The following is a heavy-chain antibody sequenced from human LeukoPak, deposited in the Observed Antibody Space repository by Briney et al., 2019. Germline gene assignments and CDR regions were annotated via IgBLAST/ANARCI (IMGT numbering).Heavy chain of an antibody. CDR1: GYSFTSYW. CDR3: ARRVINGGHFFDY. J-gene: IGHJ4*02. CDR2: MSPLDSDT. D-gene: IGHD2-21*01. V-gene: IGHV5-51*03. Sequence: PGESLKISRQGSGYSFTSYWIGWVRQMPGKDLEWMGIMSPLDSDTRYSPSSQGRVTMSADKSVSTAYLQWSSLKASDTAIYYGARRVINGGHFFDYWGQGTQVIVSS.